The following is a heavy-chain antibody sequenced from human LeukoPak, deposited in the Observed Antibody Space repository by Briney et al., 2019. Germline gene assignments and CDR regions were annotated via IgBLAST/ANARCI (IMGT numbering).Heavy chain of an antibody. Sequence: AGSLRLSCAASGFTFSAHYMSWIRQAPGKGLEWVSYISSSGTTIYYADSVKGRFTISRDNAKNSLYLQMNSLRTEDTAVYYCARGDCSSTSCYYFDYWGQGTLVTVSS. CDR2: ISSSGTTI. CDR1: GFTFSAHY. CDR3: ARGDCSSTSCYYFDY. D-gene: IGHD2-2*01. J-gene: IGHJ4*02. V-gene: IGHV3-11*04.